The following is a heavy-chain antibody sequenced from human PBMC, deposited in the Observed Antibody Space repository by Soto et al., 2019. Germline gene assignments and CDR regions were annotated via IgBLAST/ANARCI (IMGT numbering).Heavy chain of an antibody. CDR3: ARDWGGIAVAGAFDI. J-gene: IGHJ3*02. D-gene: IGHD6-19*01. CDR2: ISSSSSYI. Sequence: GGSLRLSCAASGFTFSSYSMNWVRQAPGKGLEWVSSISSSSSYIYYADSVKGRFTISRDNAKNSLYLQMNSLRAEDTAVYYCARDWGGIAVAGAFDIWGQGTMVTVSS. CDR1: GFTFSSYS. V-gene: IGHV3-21*01.